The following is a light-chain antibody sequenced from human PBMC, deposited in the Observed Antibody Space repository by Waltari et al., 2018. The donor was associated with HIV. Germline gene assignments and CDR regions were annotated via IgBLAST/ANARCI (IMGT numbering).Light chain of an antibody. CDR3: CSYAGSSTL. CDR1: SSDAGSYNL. CDR2: EVS. J-gene: IGLJ3*02. Sequence: QSALTQPASVSGSPGQSITISCTGNSSDAGSYNLVTWYPQHPGTAHKLMIYEVSKRPSGVSNRFSGSKSGNTASLTISGLQAEDEADYYCCSYAGSSTLFGGGTKLTVL. V-gene: IGLV2-23*02.